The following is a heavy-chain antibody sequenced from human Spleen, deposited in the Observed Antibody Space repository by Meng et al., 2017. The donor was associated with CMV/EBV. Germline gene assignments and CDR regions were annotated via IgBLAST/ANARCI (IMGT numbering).Heavy chain of an antibody. CDR2: IRYDGSNK. V-gene: IGHV3-30*02. CDR1: GFTFSSYG. J-gene: IGHJ6*02. D-gene: IGHD6-13*01. Sequence: GRSLRLSCAASGFTFSSYGMHWVRQAPGKGLEWVAFIRYDGSNKYYADSVKGRFTISIDNSKNTLYLQMNSLRAEDTAVYYCAKLLVRGAAAGTGGARMDVWGQGTTVTVSS. CDR3: AKLLVRGAAAGTGGARMDV.